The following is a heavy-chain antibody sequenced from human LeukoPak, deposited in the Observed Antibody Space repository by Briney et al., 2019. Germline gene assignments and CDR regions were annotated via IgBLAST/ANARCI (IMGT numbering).Heavy chain of an antibody. Sequence: KPSETLSLTCAVYGGSFSGYYWSWIRQPPGKGLEWIGEINHSGSTNYNPSLKSRVTMSVDTSKNQFSLQLSSVTAADTAVYYCAGEGHYYDSSGYYYGGEDYWGQGTLVTVSS. D-gene: IGHD3-22*01. CDR1: GGSFSGYY. CDR2: INHSGST. V-gene: IGHV4-34*01. J-gene: IGHJ4*02. CDR3: AGEGHYYDSSGYYYGGEDY.